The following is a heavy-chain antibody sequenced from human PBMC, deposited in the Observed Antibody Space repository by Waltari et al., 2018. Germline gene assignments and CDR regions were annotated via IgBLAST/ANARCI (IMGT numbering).Heavy chain of an antibody. Sequence: EVQLLESGGGLVQPGGSLRLSCAASGFTFSSYAMSWVRQAPGKGLEWVSAISGSGGSTYYADSVKGRFTISRDNAKNSLYLQMNSLRAEDTAVYYCASRTSIQYYFDYWGQGTLVTVSS. CDR2: ISGSGGST. J-gene: IGHJ4*02. CDR3: ASRTSIQYYFDY. V-gene: IGHV3-23*01. CDR1: GFTFSSYA.